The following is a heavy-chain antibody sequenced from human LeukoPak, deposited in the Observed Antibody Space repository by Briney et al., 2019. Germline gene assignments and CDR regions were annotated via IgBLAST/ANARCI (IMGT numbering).Heavy chain of an antibody. J-gene: IGHJ5*02. CDR3: ARAAMLRRRQGVLYWFDP. V-gene: IGHV1-46*01. CDR2: INPSGGST. D-gene: IGHD3-10*01. Sequence: ASVKVSCKASGYTFTSYYIHWVRQAPGQGLEWMGIINPSGGSTSYAQKFQGRVTMTRGMSTSTVYMELSSLRSEDTAVYYCARAAMLRRRQGVLYWFDPWGQGTLVAVSS. CDR1: GYTFTSYY.